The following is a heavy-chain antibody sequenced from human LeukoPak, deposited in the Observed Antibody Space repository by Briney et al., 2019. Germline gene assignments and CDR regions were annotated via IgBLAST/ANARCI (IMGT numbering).Heavy chain of an antibody. Sequence: SETLSLTCTVSGGSLNVYYWSWIRQPAGKGLEWIGSIYYSGNTYYNASLKSQVSISIDTSKNQFSLRLTSVTAADTAVYYCARQTGSGLFILPGGQGTLVTVSS. CDR3: ARQTGSGLFILP. CDR1: GGSLNVYY. CDR2: IYYSGNT. J-gene: IGHJ4*02. V-gene: IGHV4-39*01. D-gene: IGHD3/OR15-3a*01.